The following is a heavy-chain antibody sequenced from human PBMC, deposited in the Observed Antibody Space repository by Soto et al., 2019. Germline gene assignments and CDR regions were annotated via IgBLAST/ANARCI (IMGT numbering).Heavy chain of an antibody. CDR3: AIRASYYDSSGYFDY. D-gene: IGHD3-22*01. CDR1: GFTFSSYW. V-gene: IGHV3-7*01. Sequence: GGSLRLSCAASGFTFSSYWMSWVRQAPGKGLEWVANIKQDGSSTSYADSVKGRFTISRDNAKNTLYLQMNSLRAEDTAVYYCAIRASYYDSSGYFDYWGQGTLVTVSS. J-gene: IGHJ4*02. CDR2: IKQDGSST.